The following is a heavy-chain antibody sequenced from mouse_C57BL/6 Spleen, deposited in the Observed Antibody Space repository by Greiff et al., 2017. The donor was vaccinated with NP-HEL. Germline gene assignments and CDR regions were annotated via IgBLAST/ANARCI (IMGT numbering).Heavy chain of an antibody. CDR2: INPSTGGT. V-gene: IGHV1-42*01. Sequence: VQLQQSGPELVKPGASVKISCKASGYSFTGYYMNWVKQSPEKSLEWIGEINPSTGGTTYNQKFKAKATLTVDKSSSTAYMQLKSLTSEDSAVYYCARRDYFDYWGQGTTLTVSS. CDR3: ARRDYFDY. CDR1: GYSFTGYY. J-gene: IGHJ2*01.